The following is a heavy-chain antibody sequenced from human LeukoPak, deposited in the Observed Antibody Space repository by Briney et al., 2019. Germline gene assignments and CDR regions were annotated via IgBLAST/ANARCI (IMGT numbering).Heavy chain of an antibody. V-gene: IGHV4-34*01. CDR1: GGSFSGYY. CDR3: AWSCSGGSCYSGWFDP. D-gene: IGHD2-15*01. J-gene: IGHJ5*02. CDR2: INHSGST. Sequence: SETLSLTCAVYGGSFSGYYWSWIRQPPGKGLEWIGEINHSGSTNYNPSLKSRVTISVDTSKNQFSLKLSSVTAADTAVYYCAWSCSGGSCYSGWFDPWGQGTLVTVSS.